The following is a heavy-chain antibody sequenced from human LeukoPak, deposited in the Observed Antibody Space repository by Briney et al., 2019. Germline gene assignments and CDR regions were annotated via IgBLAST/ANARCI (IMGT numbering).Heavy chain of an antibody. D-gene: IGHD3-22*01. CDR1: VFTFSSYL. Sequence: PGGSLRLSCAASVFTFSSYLMHGVRQAPGKELVGGSRINTDGSSTSYADSVKGRFTISRDNAKNTPYMQMNRLGAEDTAVYYCARDRDYYDSSGYYAYWGQGTLVTVSS. J-gene: IGHJ4*02. V-gene: IGHV3-74*01. CDR2: INTDGSST. CDR3: ARDRDYYDSSGYYAY.